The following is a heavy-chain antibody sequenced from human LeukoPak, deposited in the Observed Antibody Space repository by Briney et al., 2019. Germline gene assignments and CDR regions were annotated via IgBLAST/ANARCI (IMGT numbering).Heavy chain of an antibody. D-gene: IGHD3-10*01. CDR2: INHSGST. Sequence: SETLSLTCAVYGGSFSGYYWSWIRQPPGKGLEWIGEINHSGSTNYNPSLKSRVTISVDTSKNQFSLKLSSVTAADTAVYYCARVLIYYYGSGKAFDIWGQGTMVTLST. CDR1: GGSFSGYY. V-gene: IGHV4-34*01. CDR3: ARVLIYYYGSGKAFDI. J-gene: IGHJ3*02.